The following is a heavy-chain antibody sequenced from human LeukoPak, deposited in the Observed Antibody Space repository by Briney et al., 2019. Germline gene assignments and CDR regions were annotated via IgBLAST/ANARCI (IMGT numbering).Heavy chain of an antibody. CDR2: INPNGGST. J-gene: IGHJ4*02. V-gene: IGHV1-46*01. D-gene: IGHD2-2*01. CDR1: GYTFTSYY. Sequence: ASVKVSCKTSGYTFTSYYMHWVRQAPGQGLEWMGIINPNGGSTSYAQKFQGRVTMTRDTSTSTVYMELSSLRSEDTAVYYCARTYCSTTSCIYGNYFDYWGQGTLVTVSS. CDR3: ARTYCSTTSCIYGNYFDY.